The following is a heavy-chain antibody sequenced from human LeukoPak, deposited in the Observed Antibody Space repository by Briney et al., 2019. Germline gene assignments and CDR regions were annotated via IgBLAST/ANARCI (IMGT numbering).Heavy chain of an antibody. J-gene: IGHJ4*02. CDR3: ARDPVAGTRYFDY. V-gene: IGHV3-21*01. CDR1: GFTFSSFW. D-gene: IGHD6-19*01. CDR2: ISSSSSYI. Sequence: GGSLRLSCAASGFTFSSFWMSWVRQAPGKGLEWVSSISSSSSYIYYADSVKGRFTISRDNAKNSLYLQMNSLRAEDTAVYYCARDPVAGTRYFDYWGQGTLVTVSS.